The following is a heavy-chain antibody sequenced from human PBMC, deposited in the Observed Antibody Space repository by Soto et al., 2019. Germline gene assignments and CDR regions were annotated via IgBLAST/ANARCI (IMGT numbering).Heavy chain of an antibody. V-gene: IGHV5-10-1*01. CDR3: ARVGGNSARDY. D-gene: IGHD2-21*02. CDR2: IDPSDSYT. J-gene: IGHJ4*02. CDR1: GYSFTIYC. Sequence: GESLKISCKGSGYSFTIYCISWVRQMPGKGLEWMGRIDPSDSYTNYSPSFQGHVTISADKSISTAYLQWSSLKASDTAMYYCARVGGNSARDYWGQGTLVTVSS.